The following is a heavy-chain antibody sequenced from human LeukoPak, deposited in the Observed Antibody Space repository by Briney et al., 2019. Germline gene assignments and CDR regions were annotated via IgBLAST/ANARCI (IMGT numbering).Heavy chain of an antibody. J-gene: IGHJ4*02. CDR3: ARYPRSNYNFDF. Sequence: ASVKVSXKASGYTFTSYDINWVRQATGQGLEWMGWMNPNNNNTGYAQKFQGRVTMTRNTSISTAYMELSSLRSEDTAVYCCARYPRSNYNFDFWGQGTLVTVSS. CDR2: MNPNNNNT. V-gene: IGHV1-8*01. D-gene: IGHD5-24*01. CDR1: GYTFTSYD.